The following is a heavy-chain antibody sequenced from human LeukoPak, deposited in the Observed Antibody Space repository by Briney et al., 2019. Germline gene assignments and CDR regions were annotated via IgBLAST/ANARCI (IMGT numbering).Heavy chain of an antibody. Sequence: PVGSLRLSCVASGFTFSSYAMSWVRQAPGKGLEWVSAISGSDGSTYYADSVKGRFTISRDNSKNTLYLQMNSLRAEDTAVYYCAKVYYYGSGEDYFDYWGQGTLVTVSS. CDR2: ISGSDGST. V-gene: IGHV3-23*01. CDR3: AKVYYYGSGEDYFDY. D-gene: IGHD3-10*01. J-gene: IGHJ4*02. CDR1: GFTFSSYA.